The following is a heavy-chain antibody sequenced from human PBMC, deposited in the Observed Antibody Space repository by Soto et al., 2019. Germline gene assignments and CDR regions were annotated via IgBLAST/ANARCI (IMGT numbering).Heavy chain of an antibody. CDR1: GDSISSGNW. V-gene: IGHV4-4*02. D-gene: IGHD3-10*01. Sequence: SETLSLTCAVSGDSISSGNWWSWVRPPPGKGLEWIGEIYHSGSTNYNPSLKSRVTISVDTSKNQFSLKLSSVTAADTAVYYCARGVTLVRGVIHTPYFDYWGQGALVTVSS. CDR3: ARGVTLVRGVIHTPYFDY. CDR2: IYHSGST. J-gene: IGHJ4*02.